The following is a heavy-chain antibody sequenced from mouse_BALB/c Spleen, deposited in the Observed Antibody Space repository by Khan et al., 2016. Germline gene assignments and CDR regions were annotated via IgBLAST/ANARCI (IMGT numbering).Heavy chain of an antibody. CDR2: ISYSGST. Sequence: EVQLQESGPSLVKPSQTLSLTCSVTVDSITSGYWNWIRKFPGNKLEYMGNISYSGSTYYNPSLKSRISITRDTSKNQYYLQLNSVTTEDTATYYCARYRYDGYAMDYWGQGTSVTVSS. J-gene: IGHJ4*01. CDR1: VDSITSGY. D-gene: IGHD2-14*01. V-gene: IGHV3-8*02. CDR3: ARYRYDGYAMDY.